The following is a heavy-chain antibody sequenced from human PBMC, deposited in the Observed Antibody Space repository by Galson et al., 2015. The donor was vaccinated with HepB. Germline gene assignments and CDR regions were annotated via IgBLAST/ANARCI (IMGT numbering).Heavy chain of an antibody. CDR3: VKISSSWSIFYYFDY. CDR1: GFTFNSYS. J-gene: IGHJ4*02. Sequence: SLRLSCKASGFTFNSYSMNWVRQAPGKGLEWVSCISSSNGSSTYYADSVEGRFTITRDNTKNTLYLQRSSLSAEDTAVYYCVKISSSWSIFYYFDYWGQGTLVTVSS. V-gene: IGHV3-64D*06. CDR2: ISSSNGSST. D-gene: IGHD6-13*01.